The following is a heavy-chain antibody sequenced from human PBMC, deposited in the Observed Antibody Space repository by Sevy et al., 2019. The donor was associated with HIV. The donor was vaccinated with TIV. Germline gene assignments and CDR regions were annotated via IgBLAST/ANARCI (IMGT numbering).Heavy chain of an antibody. V-gene: IGHV1-18*01. J-gene: IGHJ6*02. Sequence: ASVKVSCKASGYTFTSYGISWVRQAPGQGLEWMGWISAYNGNTNYAQKLQGRVTMTTDTSTSTAYMELRSLRSDDTAVYYCVRVRSSGGAAIRYYYYYGMDVWGQGTTVTVSS. CDR2: ISAYNGNT. CDR3: VRVRSSGGAAIRYYYYYGMDV. D-gene: IGHD2-2*02. CDR1: GYTFTSYG.